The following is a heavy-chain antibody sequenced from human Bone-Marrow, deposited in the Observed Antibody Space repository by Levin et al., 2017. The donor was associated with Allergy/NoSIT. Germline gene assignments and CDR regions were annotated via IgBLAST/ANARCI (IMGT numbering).Heavy chain of an antibody. J-gene: IGHJ4*02. Sequence: GGSLRLSCAASGFSFSLYHMTWIRQAPGKGLEWISSISDTGTSMYYIDSLKGRSTISRDNVKKSVYLQMNSLRADDTAVYYCARDYCSGGSCSDSYWGQGTLVTVSS. CDR1: GFSFSLYH. CDR3: ARDYCSGGSCSDSY. V-gene: IGHV3-11*01. CDR2: ISDTGTSM. D-gene: IGHD2-15*01.